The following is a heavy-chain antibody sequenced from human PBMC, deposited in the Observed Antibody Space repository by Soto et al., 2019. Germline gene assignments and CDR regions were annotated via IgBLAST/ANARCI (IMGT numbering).Heavy chain of an antibody. CDR2: IKSKTDGGTT. J-gene: IGHJ4*02. V-gene: IGHV3-15*07. CDR3: TADIVATMNDY. D-gene: IGHD5-12*01. Sequence: EVQLVESGGGLVKPGGSLRLSCAASGSTFSNAWMNWVRQAPGKGLEWVGRIKSKTDGGTTDYAAPVKGRFTISRDDSKNTLYLQMNSLKTEDTAVYYCTADIVATMNDYWGQGTLVTVSA. CDR1: GSTFSNAW.